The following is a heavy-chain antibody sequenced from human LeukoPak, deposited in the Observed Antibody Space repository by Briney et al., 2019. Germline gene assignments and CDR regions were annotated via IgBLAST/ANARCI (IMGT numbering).Heavy chain of an antibody. V-gene: IGHV3-9*01. CDR3: ATAATRFDSFDY. CDR2: ITGHSEHI. J-gene: IGHJ4*02. CDR1: GFTFDDFA. D-gene: IGHD3-16*01. Sequence: PGGSLRLSCVASGFTFDDFAMHWVRQAPGKGLEWVSGITGHSEHIDYSDSVKGRFTISRDNAKKSLILQMNSLRVEDTAFYYCATAATRFDSFDYWGQGTLVTVSS.